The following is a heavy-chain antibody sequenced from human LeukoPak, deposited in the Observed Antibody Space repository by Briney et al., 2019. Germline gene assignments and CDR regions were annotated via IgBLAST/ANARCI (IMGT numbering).Heavy chain of an antibody. D-gene: IGHD2/OR15-2a*01. CDR3: ARGDSFVWAFEI. CDR2: IYYSGST. V-gene: IGHV4-30-4*08. J-gene: IGHJ3*02. Sequence: SQTLSPTCTVSGASISSGDYYWNWIRQSPGKGLEWIGYIYYSGSTYYNPSLKSRVTISIDTSKNQFSLKLSSVTAADTAVYYCARGDSFVWAFEIWGQGTMVTVSS. CDR1: GASISSGDYY.